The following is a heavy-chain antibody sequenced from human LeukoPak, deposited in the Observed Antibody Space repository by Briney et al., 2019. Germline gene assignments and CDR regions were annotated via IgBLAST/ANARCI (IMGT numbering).Heavy chain of an antibody. J-gene: IGHJ4*02. Sequence: SQTLSLTCTVSGGSISSGTYYWTWVRQPAGKGLEWIGRIYNSGSTSYNPSLKSRVTISMDTSKNQFSLKLNSVTAADTAVYYCARGRDDDVWGSYPTCFDFWGQGTLVTVSS. CDR2: IYNSGST. V-gene: IGHV4-61*02. CDR1: GGSISSGTYY. D-gene: IGHD3-16*02. CDR3: ARGRDDDVWGSYPTCFDF.